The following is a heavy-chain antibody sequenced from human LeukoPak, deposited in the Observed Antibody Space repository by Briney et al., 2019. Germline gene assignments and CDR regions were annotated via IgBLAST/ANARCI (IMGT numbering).Heavy chain of an antibody. V-gene: IGHV3-7*03. CDR2: IKQDGSEK. Sequence: GGSLRLSCVASGFTFSSYWMSWVRQAPGKGLEWVAHIKQDGSEKYYVDSVKGRFTISRDNAKNSLYLQMNSLRAEDTAVYYCARPYYYGSGSYYSPIDYWGQGTLVTVSS. CDR3: ARPYYYGSGSYYSPIDY. CDR1: GFTFSSYW. J-gene: IGHJ4*02. D-gene: IGHD3-10*01.